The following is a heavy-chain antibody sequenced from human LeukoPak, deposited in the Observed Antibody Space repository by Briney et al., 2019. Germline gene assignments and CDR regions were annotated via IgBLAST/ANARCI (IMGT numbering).Heavy chain of an antibody. CDR3: AKRCDYGGNSNYFDF. J-gene: IGHJ4*02. CDR2: ISGRDGDT. D-gene: IGHD4-23*01. V-gene: IGHV3-23*01. CDR1: GFTFSTYG. Sequence: GGSLRLSCAASGFTFSTYGMSWVRQAPGKGLEWVSIISGRDGDTYYADSMKGRFTISRDNSKNTLYLQMNSLSAEDTAVYYCAKRCDYGGNSNYFDFWGQGTPVTVSS.